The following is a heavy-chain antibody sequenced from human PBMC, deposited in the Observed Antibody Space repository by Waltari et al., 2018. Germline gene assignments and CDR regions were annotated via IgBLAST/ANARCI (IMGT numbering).Heavy chain of an antibody. CDR3: AKDMTPYSNYGFDY. CDR1: GFTFDDYT. J-gene: IGHJ4*02. D-gene: IGHD4-4*01. Sequence: EVQLVESGGVVVQPGGSLRLSCAASGFTFDDYTMHWVRHAPGKGLEWVSLISWDGGSTYYADSVKGRFTISRDNSKNSLYLQMNSLRTEDTALYYCAKDMTPYSNYGFDYWGQGTLVTVSS. V-gene: IGHV3-43*01. CDR2: ISWDGGST.